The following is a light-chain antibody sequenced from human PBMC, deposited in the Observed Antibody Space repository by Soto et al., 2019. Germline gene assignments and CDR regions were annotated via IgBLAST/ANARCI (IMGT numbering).Light chain of an antibody. CDR1: QSVSSSY. V-gene: IGKV3-20*01. CDR2: GAS. CDR3: QQYGSSPPTT. J-gene: IGKJ3*01. Sequence: EMVLTQSPGTLSLSPGERATLSCRASQSVSSSYLAWYQQKPGQAHRLLIYGASSRATGIPDRFSGSGSGTDFTLTISRLEPEDFAVYYCQQYGSSPPTTFGPGTKVDIK.